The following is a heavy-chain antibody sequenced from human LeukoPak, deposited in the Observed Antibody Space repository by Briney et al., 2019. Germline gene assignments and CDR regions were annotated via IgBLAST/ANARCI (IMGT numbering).Heavy chain of an antibody. CDR1: GGSVSSGSYY. J-gene: IGHJ3*02. CDR3: ATAYYHDAFDI. D-gene: IGHD1-26*01. V-gene: IGHV4-39*07. CDR2: INHSGST. Sequence: PSETLSLTCTVSGGSVSSGSYYWSWIRQPPGKGLEWIGEINHSGSTNYNPSLKSRVTISVDTSKNQFSLKLSSVTAADTAVYYCATAYYHDAFDIWGQGTMVTVSS.